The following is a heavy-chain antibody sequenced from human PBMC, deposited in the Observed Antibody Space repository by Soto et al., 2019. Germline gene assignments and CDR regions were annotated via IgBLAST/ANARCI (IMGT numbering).Heavy chain of an antibody. CDR3: ARDLPIVGTTTWDY. CDR2: INPNNGGT. J-gene: IGHJ4*02. V-gene: IGHV1-2*02. D-gene: IGHD1-26*01. Sequence: RASVKVSCKASGYTFTGYYIHWVRQAPGQGLEWMGWINPNNGGTNYVQKFQGRVTMTRDTSNSTAYMELSRLRSDDTAVYYRARDLPIVGTTTWDYWGQGTLVTVSS. CDR1: GYTFTGYY.